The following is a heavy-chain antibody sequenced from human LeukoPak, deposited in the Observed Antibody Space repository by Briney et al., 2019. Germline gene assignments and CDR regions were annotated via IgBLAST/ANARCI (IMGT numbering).Heavy chain of an antibody. D-gene: IGHD6-13*01. CDR1: GFTFSTYW. V-gene: IGHV3-7*01. J-gene: IGHJ4*02. CDR3: TREAAAGIDY. CDR2: IKQDGSEK. Sequence: PGGSLRLSCSASGFTFSTYWMSWVRQAPGKGLEGVANIKQDGSEKYYLDSGKGRFTISRDKAKNSLYLKMNSLRAEDTAVYFCTREAAAGIDYWGQGTLVTVSS.